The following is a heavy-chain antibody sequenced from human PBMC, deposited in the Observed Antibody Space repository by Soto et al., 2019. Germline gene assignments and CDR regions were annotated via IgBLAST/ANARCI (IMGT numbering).Heavy chain of an antibody. Sequence: SETLSLTCTVSGGSISSGGYYWSWIRQHPGKGLEWIGYIYYSGSTYYNPSPKSRVTISVDTSKNQFSLKLSSVTAADTAVYYCATIPIVVVPAAPFFQHWGQGTLVTVSS. CDR1: GGSISSGGYY. D-gene: IGHD2-2*01. J-gene: IGHJ1*01. CDR2: IYYSGST. CDR3: ATIPIVVVPAAPFFQH. V-gene: IGHV4-31*03.